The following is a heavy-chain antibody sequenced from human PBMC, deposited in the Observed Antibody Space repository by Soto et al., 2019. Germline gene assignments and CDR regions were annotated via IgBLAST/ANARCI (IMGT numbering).Heavy chain of an antibody. CDR1: GYSFTSYW. CDR3: ASGHSGYDPYGMDV. CDR2: IDPSDSYT. Sequence: GESLKISCKGSGYSFTSYWISWARQMPGKGLEWMGRIDPSDSYTNYSPSFQGHVTISADKSISTAYLQWSSLKASDTAMYYCASGHSGYDPYGMDVWGQGTTVTVS. D-gene: IGHD5-12*01. V-gene: IGHV5-10-1*01. J-gene: IGHJ6*02.